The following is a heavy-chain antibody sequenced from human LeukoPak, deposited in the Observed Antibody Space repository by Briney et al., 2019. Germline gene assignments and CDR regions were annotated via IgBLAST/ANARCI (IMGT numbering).Heavy chain of an antibody. CDR2: IYSSGST. CDR3: ARGYNWASPTRNFYYMDV. CDR1: GGSNSSYY. V-gene: IGHV4-4*07. Sequence: PSETQSLTCTVSGGSNSSYYWSWIRQPAGKGLEWIGRIYSSGSTNYNPSLKSRVTMSVDTSQNQFSLMVSSVTAADTAVYYCARGYNWASPTRNFYYMDVWGKGTTVTVSS. D-gene: IGHD1-20*01. J-gene: IGHJ6*03.